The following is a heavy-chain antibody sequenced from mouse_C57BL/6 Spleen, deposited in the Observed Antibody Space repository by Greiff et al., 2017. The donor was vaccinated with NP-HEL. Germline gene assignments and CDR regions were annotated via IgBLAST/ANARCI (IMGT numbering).Heavy chain of an antibody. Sequence: VQLQQSGPELVKPGASVKISCKASGYTFTDYYMNWVKQSHGKSLEWIGDINPNNGGTSYNQKFKGKATLTVDKSTSTAYMELRSLTSEGSAVYYGARHYVRAMDYWGQGTSVTVSS. D-gene: IGHD1-1*01. CDR3: ARHYVRAMDY. V-gene: IGHV1-26*01. J-gene: IGHJ4*01. CDR1: GYTFTDYY. CDR2: INPNNGGT.